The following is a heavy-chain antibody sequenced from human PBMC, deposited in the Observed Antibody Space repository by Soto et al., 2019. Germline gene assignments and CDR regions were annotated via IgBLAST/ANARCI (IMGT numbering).Heavy chain of an antibody. Sequence: GGSLRLSCAASGFTFSSYAMSWVRQAPGKGLEWVSAISGSGGSTYYADSVKGRFTISRDNSKNTRYLQMNSLRAEDTAVYYCAKSSGWSNVYYYYGMDVWGQGTTVTVSS. V-gene: IGHV3-23*01. CDR1: GFTFSSYA. CDR2: ISGSGGST. D-gene: IGHD6-19*01. J-gene: IGHJ6*02. CDR3: AKSSGWSNVYYYYGMDV.